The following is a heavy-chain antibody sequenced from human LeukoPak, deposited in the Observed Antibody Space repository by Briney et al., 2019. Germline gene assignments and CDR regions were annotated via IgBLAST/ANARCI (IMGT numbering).Heavy chain of an antibody. CDR2: INTDGSST. J-gene: IGHJ4*02. Sequence: PGGSLRLSCAASGFTFSSYWMHWVRQAPGKGLVWVSRINTDGSSTIYADSVKGRFTISRDNAKNTLYLQMNSLRAEDTAVYYCARDGGYSGTYPENWGQGTLVTVSS. D-gene: IGHD1-26*01. CDR1: GFTFSSYW. V-gene: IGHV3-74*01. CDR3: ARDGGYSGTYPEN.